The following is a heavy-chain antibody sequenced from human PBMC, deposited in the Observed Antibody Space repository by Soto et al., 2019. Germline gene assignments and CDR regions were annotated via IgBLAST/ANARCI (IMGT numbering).Heavy chain of an antibody. D-gene: IGHD6-13*01. J-gene: IGHJ6*02. CDR3: ARIAASGRGWDV. V-gene: IGHV3-7*01. Sequence: EVQLVESGGGLVQPGGSLRLSCVDSGFTFSSYWMSWVRQAPVKGLEWVGNIKQDGSEANYVDSVKGRFTISRDNAKHSMYLQMNRLRAEDTAVYYCARIAASGRGWDVWGQGTTVVVSS. CDR2: IKQDGSEA. CDR1: GFTFSSYW.